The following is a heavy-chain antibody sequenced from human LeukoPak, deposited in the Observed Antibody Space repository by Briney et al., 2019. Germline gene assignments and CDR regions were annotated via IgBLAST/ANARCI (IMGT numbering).Heavy chain of an antibody. CDR2: MNPNSGNT. Sequence: ASVKVSCKASGYTFTSYDINWVRQATGQGLEWMGWMNPNSGNTGYAQKFQGRVTMTRNTSISTAYMELRSLRSDDTAVYYCARDSRDGYNTPFDYWGQGTLVTVSS. CDR1: GYTFTSYD. CDR3: ARDSRDGYNTPFDY. V-gene: IGHV1-8*01. D-gene: IGHD5-24*01. J-gene: IGHJ4*02.